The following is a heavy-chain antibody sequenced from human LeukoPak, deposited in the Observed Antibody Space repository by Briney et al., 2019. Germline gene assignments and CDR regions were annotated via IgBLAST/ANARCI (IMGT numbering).Heavy chain of an antibody. V-gene: IGHV4-39*01. J-gene: IGHJ1*01. CDR2: IYYSGST. D-gene: IGHD6-13*01. CDR3: ASSWGQQLYFQH. Sequence: SETLSPTCTVSGGSISCSSYYWGWIRQPPGKGLEWIGSIYYSGSTYYNPSLKSRVTISVDTSKNQFSLKLSSVTAADTAVYYCASSWGQQLYFQHWGQGTLVTVSS. CDR1: GGSISCSSYY.